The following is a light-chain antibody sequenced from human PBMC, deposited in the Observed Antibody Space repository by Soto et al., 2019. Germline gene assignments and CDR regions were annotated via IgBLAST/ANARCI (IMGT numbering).Light chain of an antibody. V-gene: IGKV3D-20*02. CDR3: QQRGKWPST. CDR1: QSVRSSQ. Sequence: PGERATLSCRASQSVRSSQFAWYQHKPGQAPRLLIYSASTRATGIPDRFSGSGSGTDFSLTITSLEPEDFAVYYCQQRGKWPSTFGPGTKVE. J-gene: IGKJ2*02. CDR2: SAS.